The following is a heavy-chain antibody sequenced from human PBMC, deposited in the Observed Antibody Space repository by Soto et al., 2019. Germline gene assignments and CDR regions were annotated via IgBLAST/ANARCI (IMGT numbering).Heavy chain of an antibody. J-gene: IGHJ3*02. CDR1: GGSISSYY. Sequence: QVQLQESGPGLVKPSETLSLTCTVSGGSISSYYWSWIRQPPGKGLEWIGYIYYSGSTNYNPSLKRRVTISVDTSKNQFSLKLSSVTAADTAVYYCARESPRITMVRGVTAIDSWGQGTMVTVSS. V-gene: IGHV4-59*01. CDR2: IYYSGST. CDR3: ARESPRITMVRGVTAIDS. D-gene: IGHD3-10*01.